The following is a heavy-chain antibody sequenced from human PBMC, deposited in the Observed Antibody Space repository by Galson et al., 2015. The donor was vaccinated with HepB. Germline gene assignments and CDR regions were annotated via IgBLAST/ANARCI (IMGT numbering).Heavy chain of an antibody. D-gene: IGHD2-2*01. CDR1: GYTFTGYY. V-gene: IGHV1-2*02. Sequence: SVKVSCKASGYTFTGYYMHWVRQAPGQGLEWMGWINPNSGDTNYAQKFQGRVTMTRDTSISTAYMELSRLRSDDTAVYYCARGDDCSSTSCYFVDAFDIWGQGTMVTVSS. CDR3: ARGDDCSSTSCYFVDAFDI. CDR2: INPNSGDT. J-gene: IGHJ3*02.